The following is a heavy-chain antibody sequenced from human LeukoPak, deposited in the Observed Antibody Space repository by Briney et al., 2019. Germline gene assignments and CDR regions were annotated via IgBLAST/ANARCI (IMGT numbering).Heavy chain of an antibody. V-gene: IGHV3-48*01. J-gene: IGHJ4*02. Sequence: GGSLRLSCAASGFTFSSYSMNWVRQAPGKGLEWVSYISSSSSIIYDADSVKGRFTISRDNVKNSLYLQMNSLRAEDTAVYYCARDKGVSGYSIDYWGQGTLVTVSS. D-gene: IGHD3-22*01. CDR3: ARDKGVSGYSIDY. CDR1: GFTFSSYS. CDR2: ISSSSSII.